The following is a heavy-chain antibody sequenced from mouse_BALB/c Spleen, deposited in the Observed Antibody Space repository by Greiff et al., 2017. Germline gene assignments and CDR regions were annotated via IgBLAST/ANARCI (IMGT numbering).Heavy chain of an antibody. CDR1: GYSFTGYY. D-gene: IGHD2-1*01. CDR3: AREGFGYGNPFYAMDY. V-gene: IGHV1-26*01. J-gene: IGHJ4*01. Sequence: EVQLQQSGPELVKPGASVKISCKASGYSFTGYYMHWVKQSHVKSLEWIGRINPYNGATSYNQNFKDKASLTVDKSSSTAYMELHSLTSEDSAVYYCAREGFGYGNPFYAMDYWGQGTSVTVSS. CDR2: INPYNGAT.